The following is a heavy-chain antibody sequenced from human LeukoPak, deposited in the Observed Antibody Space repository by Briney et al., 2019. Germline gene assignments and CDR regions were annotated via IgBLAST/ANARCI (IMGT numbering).Heavy chain of an antibody. J-gene: IGHJ4*02. CDR1: GFTFSNYW. V-gene: IGHV3-7*03. Sequence: PGGSLRLSCAASGFTFSNYWMSWVRQAPGKGLEWVANIQQDGSERYYVDSVKGRFTISRDNAKNSLYLQMNSLRAEDTAVYYCANARGSYRPFDYWGQGTLVTVSS. CDR3: ANARGSYRPFDY. CDR2: IQQDGSER. D-gene: IGHD3-16*02.